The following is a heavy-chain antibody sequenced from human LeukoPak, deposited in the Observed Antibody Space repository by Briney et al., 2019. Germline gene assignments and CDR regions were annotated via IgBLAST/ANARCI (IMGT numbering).Heavy chain of an antibody. V-gene: IGHV3-23*01. CDR1: GFTFSSYA. CDR2: ISGSGGST. CDR3: ANSRYCSSTSCYPGYY. J-gene: IGHJ4*02. D-gene: IGHD2-2*01. Sequence: GGSLRLSCAASGFTFSSYAMSWVRPAPGKGLEWVSAISGSGGSTYYADAVKGRFTISRDNSKNTLYLQMNSLRAEDTAVYYCANSRYCSSTSCYPGYYWGQGTLVTVSA.